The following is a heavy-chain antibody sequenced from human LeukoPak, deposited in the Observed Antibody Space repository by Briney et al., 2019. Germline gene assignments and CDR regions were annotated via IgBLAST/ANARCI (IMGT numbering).Heavy chain of an antibody. J-gene: IGHJ1*01. CDR3: ATPGIAVADSAEYFQH. Sequence: GGSLRLSCAASGFIFNSYGMHWVRQAPGKGLEWVAFIRYDGSNKYYADSVKGRFTISRDNSKNTLYLQMNSLRVEDTAVYYCATPGIAVADSAEYFQHWGQGTLVTVSS. V-gene: IGHV3-30*02. D-gene: IGHD6-19*01. CDR2: IRYDGSNK. CDR1: GFIFNSYG.